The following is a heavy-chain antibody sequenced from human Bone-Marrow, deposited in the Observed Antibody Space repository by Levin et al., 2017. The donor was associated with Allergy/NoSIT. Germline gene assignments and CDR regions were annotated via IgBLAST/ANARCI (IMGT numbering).Heavy chain of an antibody. CDR2: MYYSGTT. D-gene: IGHD3-22*01. CDR3: ARSSGSAYYYGMDV. Sequence: SCTVSGGSISSGGYFWSWLRQHPGKDLEWIGYMYYSGTTDYNPSLKRRVSISVDTSKNQFSLRLNSVIAADTAVYYCARSSGSAYYYGMDVWGQGATVTVSS. J-gene: IGHJ6*02. V-gene: IGHV4-31*03. CDR1: GGSISSGGYF.